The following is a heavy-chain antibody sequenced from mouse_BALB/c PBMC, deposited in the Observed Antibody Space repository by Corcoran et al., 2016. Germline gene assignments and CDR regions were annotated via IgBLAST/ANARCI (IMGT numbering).Heavy chain of an antibody. CDR3: ARNYYGSSSFDV. Sequence: EVQLRQFGAELVKPGTSVKISCKAYGYTFTDYNMDWVKQSHGKSLEWIGDINPNYDSTSYNQKFKGKATLAVEKSSSTAYMELRSLTSEDTAVYYFARNYYGSSSFDVWGAGTTVTVSS. D-gene: IGHD1-1*01. CDR1: GYTFTDYN. CDR2: INPNYDST. J-gene: IGHJ1*01. V-gene: IGHV1-18*01.